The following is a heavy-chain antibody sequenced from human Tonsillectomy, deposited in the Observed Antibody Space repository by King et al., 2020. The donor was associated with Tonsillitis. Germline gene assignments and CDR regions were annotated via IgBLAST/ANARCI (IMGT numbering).Heavy chain of an antibody. Sequence: LQLQESGPGLVKPSETLSLTCTVSGGSISSSSYYWGWIRQPPGKGLEWIGSIYYSGSTYYNPSLKSRVTISVDTSKNQFSLKLRPVTAADTAVYYCARDYSSGLYETKDYYYYGMDVWGQGTTVTVSS. D-gene: IGHD6-19*01. V-gene: IGHV4-39*07. CDR2: IYYSGST. J-gene: IGHJ6*02. CDR1: GGSISSSSYY. CDR3: ARDYSSGLYETKDYYYYGMDV.